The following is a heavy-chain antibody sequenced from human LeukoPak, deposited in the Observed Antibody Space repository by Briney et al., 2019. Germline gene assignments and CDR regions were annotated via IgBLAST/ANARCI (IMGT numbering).Heavy chain of an antibody. CDR2: ICDSGST. V-gene: IGHV4-34*01. J-gene: IGHJ5*02. CDR3: ARHYGP. CDR1: GGSFSGYY. D-gene: IGHD3-16*01. Sequence: SETLSLTCAVYGGSFSGYYWSWIRQPPGKGLEWIGSICDSGSTYYNPSLKSRVTISVDTSKSQFSLKLNSVTAADTAVYYCARHYGPWGQGTLVTVSS.